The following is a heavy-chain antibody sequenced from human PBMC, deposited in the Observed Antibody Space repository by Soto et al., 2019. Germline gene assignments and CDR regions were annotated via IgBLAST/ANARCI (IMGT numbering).Heavy chain of an antibody. J-gene: IGHJ4*02. V-gene: IGHV1-69*13. CDR3: ARGACGGDCYPYDY. CDR1: GGTFSSYA. Sequence: GASVKVSCKASGGTFSSYAISWVRQAPGQGLEWMGGIIPISGTANYAQKFQGRVTITADESTSTAYMELSSLRSEDTAVYYCARGACGGDCYPYDYWGQGTLVTVSS. D-gene: IGHD2-21*02. CDR2: IIPISGTA.